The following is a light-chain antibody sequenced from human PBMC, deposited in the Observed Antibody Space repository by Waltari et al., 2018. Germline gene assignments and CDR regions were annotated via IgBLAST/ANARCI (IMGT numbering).Light chain of an antibody. J-gene: IGLJ1*01. V-gene: IGLV2-8*01. Sequence: QSALTQPPSASGSPGQSVPISCTGTSSYVGGYNYVSWYHQHPGKAPKLMIYEVSKRPSGVPDRFSGSKSGNTASLTVSGLQAEDEADYYCSSYAGSNNYVFGTGTKVTVL. CDR3: SSYAGSNNYV. CDR1: SSYVGGYNY. CDR2: EVS.